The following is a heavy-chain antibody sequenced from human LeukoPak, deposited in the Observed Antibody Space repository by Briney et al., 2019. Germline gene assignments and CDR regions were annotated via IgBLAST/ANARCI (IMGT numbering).Heavy chain of an antibody. J-gene: IGHJ4*02. CDR1: GYSFATYW. CDR3: ATRVGGAFH. V-gene: IGHV5-51*01. D-gene: IGHD2-15*01. Sequence: GESLKISCKGSGYSFATYWIGWMRQMPGKGLEWTAIILPGNSDVAYSPSLQSQVTISADESISTAYLQWSSLKASDSAIYYCATRVGGAFHWGLGTLVTVSS. CDR2: ILPGNSDV.